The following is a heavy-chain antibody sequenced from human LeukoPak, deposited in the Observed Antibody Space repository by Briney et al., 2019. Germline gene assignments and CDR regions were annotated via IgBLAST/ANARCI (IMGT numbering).Heavy chain of an antibody. V-gene: IGHV1-69*01. Sequence: KVSCKASGGTFSNYAINWVRQAPGQGLEWVGGITPIFGTAHYAQKFQGRVTITADESTRTGYMELSSLRSEDTAVYYCARARNRNYYFHGVDVWGQGTTVTVSS. J-gene: IGHJ6*02. CDR2: ITPIFGTA. CDR1: GGTFSNYA. CDR3: ARARNRNYYFHGVDV. D-gene: IGHD4-11*01.